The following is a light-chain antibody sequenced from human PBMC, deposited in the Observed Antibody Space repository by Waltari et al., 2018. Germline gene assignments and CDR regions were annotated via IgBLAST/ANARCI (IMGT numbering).Light chain of an antibody. V-gene: IGKV3-20*01. CDR1: QTVRTTY. Sequence: ELVLTPSPGTLSLSPGERATLSCRASQTVRTTYLAWYHQKPGQAPTLLIYVASSRATGIPDRFSGSGSGTDFSLTISSLEPEDFAVYYCQQYDISPLTFGGGTKVEIK. CDR2: VAS. CDR3: QQYDISPLT. J-gene: IGKJ4*01.